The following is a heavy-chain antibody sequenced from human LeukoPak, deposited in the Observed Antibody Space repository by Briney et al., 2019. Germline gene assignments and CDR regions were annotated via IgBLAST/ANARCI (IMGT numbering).Heavy chain of an antibody. Sequence: SETLSLTCIVSGGSISSYYWGWIRQPAGKGLEWIGRIYTSGSTNYNPSLKSRVTMSVDTSKNQFSLKLSSVTAADTAVYYCAREGEYSSSSGAYYFDSWGQGTLVTVSS. CDR1: GGSISSYY. CDR2: IYTSGST. CDR3: AREGEYSSSSGAYYFDS. D-gene: IGHD6-6*01. J-gene: IGHJ4*02. V-gene: IGHV4-4*07.